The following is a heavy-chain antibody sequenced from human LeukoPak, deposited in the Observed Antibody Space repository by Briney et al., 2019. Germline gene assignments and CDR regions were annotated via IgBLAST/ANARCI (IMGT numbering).Heavy chain of an antibody. CDR3: ARMGVSYYYDSSTYYPIAFDV. J-gene: IGHJ3*01. V-gene: IGHV4-38-2*01. Sequence: SETLSLTCAVSGYSISGGYYWGWIWQSPGKGLEWIATIFHSGSIYYNPSLKSRVTLSVDTSKNQFSLKLNSVIAADTAVYYCARMGVSYYYDSSTYYPIAFDVWGQGTMVTVSS. CDR2: IFHSGSI. CDR1: GYSISGGYY. D-gene: IGHD3-22*01.